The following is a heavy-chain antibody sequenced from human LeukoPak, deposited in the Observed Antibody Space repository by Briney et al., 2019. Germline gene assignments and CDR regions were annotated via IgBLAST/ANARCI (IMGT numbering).Heavy chain of an antibody. CDR2: IIPIFGTA. Sequence: SVTVSYKASGGTFNSYAISWVRQAPGQGLEWMGGIIPIFGTANYAQTFQGRVTMTRDMSTSTVYMALSSLRTEDTAVYYCARGRHSYESSDYYYEGDAFDIWGQGTMVTVSS. V-gene: IGHV1-69*05. CDR1: GGTFNSYA. D-gene: IGHD3-22*01. J-gene: IGHJ3*02. CDR3: ARGRHSYESSDYYYEGDAFDI.